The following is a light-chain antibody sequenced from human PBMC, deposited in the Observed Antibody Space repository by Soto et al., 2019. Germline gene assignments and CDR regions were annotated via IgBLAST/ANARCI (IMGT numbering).Light chain of an antibody. CDR3: SSYGGSNNYV. V-gene: IGLV2-8*01. Sequence: QSALTQPPSASGSPGQSVTLSCTGTSSDIGGYDFVSWYQQHPGKAPKLIIYEVFQRPSGVPDRFSGSKSGNTASLTVSGLQTEAEGDYYCSSYGGSNNYVFGTGTKVTVL. CDR1: SSDIGGYDF. J-gene: IGLJ1*01. CDR2: EVF.